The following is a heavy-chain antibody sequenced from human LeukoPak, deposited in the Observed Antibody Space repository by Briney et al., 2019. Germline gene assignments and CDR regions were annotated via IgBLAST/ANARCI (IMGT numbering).Heavy chain of an antibody. V-gene: IGHV3-7*05. CDR3: ARAPVVVVAATPYYYYGMDV. J-gene: IGHJ6*02. CDR2: IKQDGSEK. D-gene: IGHD2-15*01. CDR1: GFTFSSYW. Sequence: PGGSLRLSCAASGFTFSSYWMSCVRQAPGKGREWVADIKQDGSEKYYVDAVKGRFTISRDNAKNSLYLQMHSLRAEDTAVYYCARAPVVVVAATPYYYYGMDVWGQGTTVTVSS.